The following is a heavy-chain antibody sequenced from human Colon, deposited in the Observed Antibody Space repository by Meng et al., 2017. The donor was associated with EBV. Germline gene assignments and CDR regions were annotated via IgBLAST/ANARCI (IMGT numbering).Heavy chain of an antibody. V-gene: IGHV4-34*01. CDR1: GGSFRDYY. J-gene: IGHJ5*02. CDR3: ARRGPSGNFSP. CDR2: IDHRGNT. Sequence: QVQLQQWGAGLFKPSESLSCSCAVYGGSFRDYYWTWIRHPPGKGLEWIGEIDHRGNTKYNPSLKSRVTISLDTSKKQFSLKVSSVTAADSAVYYCARRGPSGNFSPWSQGALVTVSS. D-gene: IGHD3-10*01.